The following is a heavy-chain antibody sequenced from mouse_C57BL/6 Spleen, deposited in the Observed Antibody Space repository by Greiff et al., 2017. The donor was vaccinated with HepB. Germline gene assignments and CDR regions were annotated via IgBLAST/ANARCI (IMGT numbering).Heavy chain of an antibody. CDR3: TGPYYYGSSSFAY. V-gene: IGHV6-3*01. CDR1: GFTFSNYW. Sequence: EVKLVESGGGLVQPGGSMKLSCVASGFTFSNYWMNWVRQSPEKGLEWVAQIRLKSDNYATHYAESVKGRFTISRDDSKSSVYLQMNNLRAEDTGIYYCTGPYYYGSSSFAYWGQGTLVTVSA. J-gene: IGHJ3*01. CDR2: IRLKSDNYAT. D-gene: IGHD1-1*01.